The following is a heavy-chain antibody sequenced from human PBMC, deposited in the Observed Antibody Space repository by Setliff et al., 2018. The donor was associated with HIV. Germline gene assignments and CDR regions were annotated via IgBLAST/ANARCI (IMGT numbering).Heavy chain of an antibody. D-gene: IGHD3-22*01. CDR1: GFTFSNYA. Sequence: GGSLRLSCAASGFTFSNYAMSWVRQAPGEGLEWVSAILSTGERTFYADPVKSRFTISRDNSKNTVYLQMNSLRAEDTAEYYCAKELAASGLGYFDSWGRGILVTVSS. CDR2: ILSTGERT. V-gene: IGHV3-23*01. CDR3: AKELAASGLGYFDS. J-gene: IGHJ4*02.